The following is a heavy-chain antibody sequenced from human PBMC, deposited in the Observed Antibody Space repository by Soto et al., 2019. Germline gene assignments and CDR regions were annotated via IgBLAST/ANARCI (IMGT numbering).Heavy chain of an antibody. CDR3: TRVVVGSRLSLDY. D-gene: IGHD1-26*01. J-gene: IGHJ4*02. CDR2: ISPIFGTP. Sequence: QVQLVQSGAEVKKPGSSVTVSCKASGGTFSSYTISWVRQAPGQGLEWMAGISPIFGTPIYAQKFQDRVTTTADDSTMTAYMEMNRLTSEDTAGYYCTRVVVGSRLSLDYGGQGTLVTISS. V-gene: IGHV1-69*01. CDR1: GGTFSSYT.